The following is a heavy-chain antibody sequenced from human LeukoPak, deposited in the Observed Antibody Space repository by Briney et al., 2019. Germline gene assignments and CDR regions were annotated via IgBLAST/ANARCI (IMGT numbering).Heavy chain of an antibody. V-gene: IGHV5-51*01. D-gene: IGHD5-18*01. CDR2: IFPGDSDT. CDR1: GYSFTSYW. CDR3: ARHAGGYIHGSGYHYYYYMDV. J-gene: IGHJ6*03. Sequence: GESLKISCKGFGYSFTSYWIGWVRQMPGKGLEWMGIIFPGDSDTRYSPSFQGQVTISADKSISTAYLQWSSLKASDTAMYYCARHAGGYIHGSGYHYYYYMDVWGKGTTVTVSS.